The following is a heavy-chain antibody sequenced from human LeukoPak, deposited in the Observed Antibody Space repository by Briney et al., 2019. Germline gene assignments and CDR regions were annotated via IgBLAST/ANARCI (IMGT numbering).Heavy chain of an antibody. CDR3: ARTGVVVAATRLGWFDP. Sequence: SETLSLTCTVSGGSISSSSYYWGWVRQPPGKGLEWIGSIYYSGSTYYNPSLKSRVTISVDTSKNQFSLKLSSVTAADTAVYYCARTGVVVAATRLGWFDPWGQGTLVTVSS. D-gene: IGHD2-15*01. CDR1: GGSISSSSYY. V-gene: IGHV4-39*07. CDR2: IYYSGST. J-gene: IGHJ5*02.